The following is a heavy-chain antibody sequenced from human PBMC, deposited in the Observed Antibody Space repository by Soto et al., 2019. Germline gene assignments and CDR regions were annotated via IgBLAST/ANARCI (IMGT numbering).Heavy chain of an antibody. CDR3: ARVSLGYQFDY. CDR2: IYYSGST. V-gene: IGHV4-61*01. J-gene: IGHJ4*02. Sequence: SETLSLTCTVSGGSVSSGSYYWSWIRQPPGKGLEWIGYIYYSGSTNCNPSLKSRVTISVDTSKNQFSLKLSSVTAADTAVYYCARVSLGYQFDYWGQGTLVTVSS. D-gene: IGHD2-15*01. CDR1: GGSVSSGSYY.